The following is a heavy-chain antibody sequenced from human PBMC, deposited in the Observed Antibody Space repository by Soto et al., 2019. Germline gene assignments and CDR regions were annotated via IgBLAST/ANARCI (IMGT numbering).Heavy chain of an antibody. V-gene: IGHV1-3*01. CDR3: ARGGILYWYFDL. CDR2: INAGNGNT. D-gene: IGHD1-26*01. J-gene: IGHJ2*01. CDR1: GYTFTSYA. Sequence: QVQLVQSGAEVKKPGASVKVSCKASGYTFTSYAMHWVRQAPGQRLEWMGWINAGNGNTKYSQKFQGRVTITRDNSASTAYMEPSSLRSEDTAVYYCARGGILYWYFDLWGRGALVTVSS.